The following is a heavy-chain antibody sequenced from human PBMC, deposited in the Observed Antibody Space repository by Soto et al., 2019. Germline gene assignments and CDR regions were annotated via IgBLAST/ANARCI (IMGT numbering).Heavy chain of an antibody. V-gene: IGHV1-8*01. CDR3: ARGFSSYSDH. CDR1: GYTFIDYD. Sequence: QVLLVQSGAEVKKPGASVKVSCEASGYTFIDYDINWVRQAAGQGLAWMGWMNPNTGNTAYAQKCQGRLTLTRDTSINTAYMELKSLTSEDTAVYYCARGFSSYSDHWAQGTLVTVSS. CDR2: MNPNTGNT. D-gene: IGHD6-13*01. J-gene: IGHJ4*02.